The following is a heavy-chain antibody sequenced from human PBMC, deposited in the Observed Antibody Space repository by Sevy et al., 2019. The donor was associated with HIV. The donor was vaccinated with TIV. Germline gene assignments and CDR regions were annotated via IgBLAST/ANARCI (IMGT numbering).Heavy chain of an antibody. Sequence: GGSLRLSCTASGFTFSSYDMNWVRQAPGKGLEWVSKISSSGSSIYYADSVKGRFTISRDNAKNSLYLQMSSLRAEDTAVYYCARPYGSGSWEAFDIWGQGTMVTVSS. D-gene: IGHD3-10*01. J-gene: IGHJ3*02. CDR1: GFTFSSYD. CDR2: ISSSGSSI. V-gene: IGHV3-48*03. CDR3: ARPYGSGSWEAFDI.